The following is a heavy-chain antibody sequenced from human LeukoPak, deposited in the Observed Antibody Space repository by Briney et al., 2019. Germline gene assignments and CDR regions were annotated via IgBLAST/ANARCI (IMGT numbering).Heavy chain of an antibody. D-gene: IGHD1-26*01. CDR3: AKGTTYSGSDYFDY. J-gene: IGHJ4*02. V-gene: IGHV3-30*18. CDR1: GFTFSSYG. CDR2: ISYDGSNK. Sequence: GGSLRLSCAASGFTFSSYGMHWVRQAPGKGLEWVAVISYDGSNKYYADSVKGRFTISRDNSKNTLYLQMNSLRAEDTAVYYCAKGTTYSGSDYFDYWGQGTLVTVSS.